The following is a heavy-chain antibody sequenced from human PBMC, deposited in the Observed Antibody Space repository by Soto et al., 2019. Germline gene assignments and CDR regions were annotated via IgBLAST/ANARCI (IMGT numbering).Heavy chain of an antibody. D-gene: IGHD2-2*02. V-gene: IGHV4-59*08. CDR3: ARRAIPAAISPPRHYYYMDV. CDR2: IYYSGST. CDR1: GGSISSYY. J-gene: IGHJ6*03. Sequence: SETLSLTCTVSGGSISSYYWSWIRQPPGKGLEWIGYIYYSGSTNYNPSLKSRVTISVDTSKNQFSLKLSSVTAADTAVYYCARRAIPAAISPPRHYYYMDVWGKGTTVTVSS.